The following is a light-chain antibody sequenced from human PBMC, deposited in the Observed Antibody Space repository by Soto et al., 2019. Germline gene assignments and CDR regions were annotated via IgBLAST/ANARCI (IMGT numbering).Light chain of an antibody. CDR2: EVN. CDR1: GIDDYDYNF. CDR3: STFAVSPVI. J-gene: IGLJ2*01. Sequence: QSALTHPPSASGSAGHSVTIPCTGTGIDDYDYNFVSWYQHHPGKVPKLIIFEVNKRPSGVPDRFSGSKSGTTASLTVSGLQADDEADYYCSTFAVSPVIFGGGTKVTVL. V-gene: IGLV2-8*01.